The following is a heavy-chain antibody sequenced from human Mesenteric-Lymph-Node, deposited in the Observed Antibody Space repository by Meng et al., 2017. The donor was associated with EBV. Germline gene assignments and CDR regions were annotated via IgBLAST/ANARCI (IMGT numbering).Heavy chain of an antibody. Sequence: QVQLVQSGAEVKKPGAAVKVSCKASGYTFTSYGISWVRQAPGQGLEWMGWISAYNRNTDYAQIFRGRVTMTTDTSTSTAYLDLRSLTSDDTAVYYCARVSDYDSSGLDYWGQGTLVTVSS. V-gene: IGHV1-18*01. CDR3: ARVSDYDSSGLDY. CDR2: ISAYNRNT. J-gene: IGHJ4*02. CDR1: GYTFTSYG. D-gene: IGHD3-22*01.